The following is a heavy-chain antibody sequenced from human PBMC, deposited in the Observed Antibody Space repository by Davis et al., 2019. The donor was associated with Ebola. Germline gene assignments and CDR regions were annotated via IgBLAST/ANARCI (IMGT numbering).Heavy chain of an antibody. CDR1: GFTFSDAW. J-gene: IGHJ5*02. CDR2: IKSKTDGGTT. CDR3: TTTAWT. Sequence: GGSLRLSCAASGFTFSDAWMSWIRQGPGKGPEWVGRIKSKTDGGTTDYAAPVEGRFTISRDDSKNTLYLQMNSLKPEDTAVYYCTTTAWTWGQGTLVVVSS. D-gene: IGHD2-21*02. V-gene: IGHV3-15*01.